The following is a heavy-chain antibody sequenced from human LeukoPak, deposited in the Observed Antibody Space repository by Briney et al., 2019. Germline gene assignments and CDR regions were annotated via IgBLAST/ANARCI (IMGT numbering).Heavy chain of an antibody. V-gene: IGHV4-34*01. CDR2: INHSGST. CDR1: GGSFSGYY. CDR3: ARVWFGEPTQYYFDY. Sequence: SETLSLTCAVYGGSFSGYYWSWIRQPPGKGLEWIGEINHSGSTNYNPSLKSRVTISVDTSKNQFSLKLSSVTAADTAVYYCARVWFGEPTQYYFDYGAREPLVTVSS. D-gene: IGHD3-10*01. J-gene: IGHJ4*02.